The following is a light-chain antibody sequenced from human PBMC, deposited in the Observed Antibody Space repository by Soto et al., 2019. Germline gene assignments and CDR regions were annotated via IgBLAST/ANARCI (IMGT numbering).Light chain of an antibody. Sequence: DVVMTQSPLSLSVTLGQPASISCRSSQSLLHSNGYNYLDWYLQKPGQSPQLLIYLGSNRASGVPDRFSGSGSGTDFTLKISRVEAEDVGVYYCMQALQTRTFGQGTKVDIK. V-gene: IGKV2-28*01. CDR1: QSLLHSNGYNY. CDR2: LGS. CDR3: MQALQTRT. J-gene: IGKJ1*01.